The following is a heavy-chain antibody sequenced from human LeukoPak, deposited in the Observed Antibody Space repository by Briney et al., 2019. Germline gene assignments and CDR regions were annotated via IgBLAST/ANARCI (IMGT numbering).Heavy chain of an antibody. Sequence: SETLSLTCTVSAGSISNDYWHWVRQPPGRGLEWIAYIDYSGYNNYNPSLKNGVTMSIDTSKKPFTLHLRSVTAADTAIYYCARCSMNRYWFAPWGQGTPDTVSS. V-gene: IGHV4-59*08. D-gene: IGHD4/OR15-4a*01. CDR1: AGSISNDY. CDR3: ARCSMNRYWFAP. CDR2: IDYSGYN. J-gene: IGHJ5*02.